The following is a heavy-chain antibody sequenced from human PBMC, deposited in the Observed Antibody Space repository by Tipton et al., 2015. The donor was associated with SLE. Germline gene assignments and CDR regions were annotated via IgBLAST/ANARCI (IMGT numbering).Heavy chain of an antibody. CDR3: AGAYFRYFDWLLSYYFDY. CDR2: IYPGDSDT. V-gene: IGHV5-51*03. J-gene: IGHJ4*02. CDR1: GYSFTSYW. D-gene: IGHD3-9*01. Sequence: QLVQSGAEVKKPGESLKISCKGSGYSFTSYWIGWVRQMPGKGLEWMGIIYPGDSDTRYSPSFQGQVTISADKSISTAYLQWSSLKASDTAMYYCAGAYFRYFDWLLSYYFDYWGQGTLVTVSS.